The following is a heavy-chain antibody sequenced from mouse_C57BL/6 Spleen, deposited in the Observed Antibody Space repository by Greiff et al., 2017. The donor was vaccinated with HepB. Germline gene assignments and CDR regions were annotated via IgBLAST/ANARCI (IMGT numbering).Heavy chain of an antibody. D-gene: IGHD1-2*01. V-gene: IGHV5-15*01. Sequence: DVMLVESGGGLVQPGGSLKLSCAASGFTFSDYGMAWVRQAPRKGPEWVAFISNLAYSIYYADTVTGRFTISRENAKNTLYLEMSSLRSEDTAMYYCARQRGDYGEGYFDVWGTGTTVTVSS. CDR2: ISNLAYSI. CDR3: ARQRGDYGEGYFDV. J-gene: IGHJ1*03. CDR1: GFTFSDYG.